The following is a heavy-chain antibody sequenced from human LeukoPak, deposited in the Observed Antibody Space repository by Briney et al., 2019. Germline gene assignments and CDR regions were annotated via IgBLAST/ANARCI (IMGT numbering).Heavy chain of an antibody. Sequence: GGSLTLSCAASGFTFSRYALRWVRQAPGEGLEWVSDISGSGGSTYYADSVKGRFTISRDNSKNTLYLQMNSVRAEDRAVYYCAKDQNIAARRVFKAEEYFDYWGQGTLVTVSS. V-gene: IGHV3-23*01. CDR1: GFTFSRYA. CDR2: ISGSGGST. D-gene: IGHD6-6*01. CDR3: AKDQNIAARRVFKAEEYFDY. J-gene: IGHJ4*02.